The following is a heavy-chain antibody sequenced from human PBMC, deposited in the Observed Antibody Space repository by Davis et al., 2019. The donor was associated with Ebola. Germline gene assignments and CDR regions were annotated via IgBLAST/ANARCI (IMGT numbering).Heavy chain of an antibody. V-gene: IGHV3-30*02. D-gene: IGHD2-8*02. CDR2: IWFDRRNA. CDR3: AKDPLGHTGESDY. CDR1: GLTFSKYG. J-gene: IGHJ4*02. Sequence: GESLKISCVASGLTFSKYGMHWVRQTPGKGLEWVAFIWFDRRNAHYIDSVKGRFTISRDNSKNTLYLQMNNVRPEDTAVYYCAKDPLGHTGESDYWGQGTLVTVSS.